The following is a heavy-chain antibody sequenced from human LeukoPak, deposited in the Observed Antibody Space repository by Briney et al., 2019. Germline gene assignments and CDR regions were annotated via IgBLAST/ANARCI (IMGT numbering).Heavy chain of an antibody. CDR1: GGSFSGYY. V-gene: IGHV4-34*01. CDR3: ARQYSSSTSFDP. D-gene: IGHD6-13*01. CDR2: INHSGST. Sequence: SETLSLTCAVYGGSFSGYYWSWIRQPPGKGLEWIGEINHSGSTNYNPSLKSRVTISVDTSKNQFSLKLSSVTAADTAVYYCARQYSSSTSFDPWGQGTLVTVSP. J-gene: IGHJ5*02.